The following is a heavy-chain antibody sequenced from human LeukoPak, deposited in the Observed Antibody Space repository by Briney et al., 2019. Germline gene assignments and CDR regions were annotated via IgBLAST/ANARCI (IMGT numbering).Heavy chain of an antibody. Sequence: ASVKVSCKASGGTFSSYAISWVRQAPGQGLEWMGGIIPIFGTANYAQKFQGRVTITADESTSTAYMELSSLRSEDTAVYYCARGGSSYCGGDCYLVYWGQGTLVTVSS. CDR3: ARGGSSYCGGDCYLVY. J-gene: IGHJ4*02. CDR1: GGTFSSYA. D-gene: IGHD2-21*02. V-gene: IGHV1-69*13. CDR2: IIPIFGTA.